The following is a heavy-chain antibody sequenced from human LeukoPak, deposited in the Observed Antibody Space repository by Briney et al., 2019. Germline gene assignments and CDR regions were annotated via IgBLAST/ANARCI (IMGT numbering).Heavy chain of an antibody. D-gene: IGHD3-9*01. CDR1: GFTFSSYA. CDR2: ISSNGGST. CDR3: TTDGSLRYFDH. J-gene: IGHJ4*02. Sequence: GGSLRLSCAASGFTFSSYAMHWVRQAPGKGLEYVSAISSNGGSTYYANSVKGRFTISRDDSKNTLYLQMNSLKTEDTAVYYCTTDGSLRYFDHWGQGTLVTVSS. V-gene: IGHV3-64*01.